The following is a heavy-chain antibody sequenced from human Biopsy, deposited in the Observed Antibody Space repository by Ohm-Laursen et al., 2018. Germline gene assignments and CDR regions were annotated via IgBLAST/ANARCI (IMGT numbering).Heavy chain of an antibody. V-gene: IGHV4-31*01. Sequence: TLSLTCTVSGGSISSGGSYWIWIRPRPGQGLEWLGYIFNSANTYYNPSLKNLITISGATSKNQFSLKLNTVTDSDTAVYYCARGDYFDSNGYFWFDPWGQGTLVTVSS. CDR3: ARGDYFDSNGYFWFDP. CDR2: IFNSANT. D-gene: IGHD3-22*01. J-gene: IGHJ5*02. CDR1: GGSISSGGSY.